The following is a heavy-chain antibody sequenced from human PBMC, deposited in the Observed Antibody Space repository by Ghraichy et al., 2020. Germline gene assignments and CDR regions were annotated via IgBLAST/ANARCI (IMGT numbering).Heavy chain of an antibody. Sequence: GGSLRLSCAASRFTFSSNAMGWVRQAPGKGLEWVSGLTSSGDRTSYADSVKGRFTISRDNSKNMLYLQMNSLRAEDTAVYYCARDRGVNTIGRYGMDVWGQGTTVTVSS. D-gene: IGHD3-10*01. J-gene: IGHJ6*02. CDR2: LTSSGDRT. CDR1: RFTFSSNA. CDR3: ARDRGVNTIGRYGMDV. V-gene: IGHV3-23*01.